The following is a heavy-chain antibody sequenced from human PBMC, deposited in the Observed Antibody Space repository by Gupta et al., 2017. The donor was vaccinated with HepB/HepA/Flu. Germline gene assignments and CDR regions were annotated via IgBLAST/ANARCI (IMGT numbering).Heavy chain of an antibody. V-gene: IGHV3-53*01. CDR3: ASRGYDSSGYHFDY. CDR1: GFTVSSHY. Sequence: EVQLVESGGGLIQPGGSLRLSCAASGFTVSSHYMSWVRQAPGKGLEWVSVIYSGGSTYYADSVKGRFTISRDNSKNTLYLQMNSLRAEDTAVYYCASRGYDSSGYHFDYWGQGTLVTVSS. D-gene: IGHD3-22*01. CDR2: IYSGGST. J-gene: IGHJ4*02.